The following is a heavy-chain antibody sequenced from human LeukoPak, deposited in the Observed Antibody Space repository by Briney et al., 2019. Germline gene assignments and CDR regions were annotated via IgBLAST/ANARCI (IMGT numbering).Heavy chain of an antibody. Sequence: PSETLSLTCAVYGGSFSGYYWSWIRQPPGKGLEWIGEINHSGSTNYNPSLKSRVTISVDTSKNQFSLKLSSVTAADTAVYYCATEIQNYYDSSGHWGQGTLVTVSS. D-gene: IGHD3-22*01. CDR2: INHSGST. V-gene: IGHV4-34*01. CDR3: ATEIQNYYDSSGH. J-gene: IGHJ4*02. CDR1: GGSFSGYY.